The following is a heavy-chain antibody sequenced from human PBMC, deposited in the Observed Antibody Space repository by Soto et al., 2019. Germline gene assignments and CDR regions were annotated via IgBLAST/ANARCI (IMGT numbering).Heavy chain of an antibody. CDR1: GFTFSWYS. CDR3: ARVHYYDSSGYSH. J-gene: IGHJ4*02. Sequence: GGSLRLSCAASGFTFSWYSMNWVRQAPGKGLEWVSSISSSSSYIYYADSVKGRFTISRDNAKNSLYLQMNSLRAEDTAVYYCARVHYYDSSGYSHWGQGTLVTVSS. D-gene: IGHD3-22*01. V-gene: IGHV3-21*01. CDR2: ISSSSSYI.